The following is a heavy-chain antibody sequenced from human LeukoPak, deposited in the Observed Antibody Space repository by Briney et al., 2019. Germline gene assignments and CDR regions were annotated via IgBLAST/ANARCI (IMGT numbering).Heavy chain of an antibody. Sequence: SGVSLRLTCAASAFTVSDSYMIWERKAPGKELEWVSDLYNVGTTDYADSVRGRFTISRDNSKNTLYLRMDGLRPEDTAVYYCARENGYCSTTSCPFGYWGQGTLVTVSP. D-gene: IGHD2-2*01. V-gene: IGHV3-66*02. CDR1: AFTVSDSY. CDR2: LYNVGTT. J-gene: IGHJ4*02. CDR3: ARENGYCSTTSCPFGY.